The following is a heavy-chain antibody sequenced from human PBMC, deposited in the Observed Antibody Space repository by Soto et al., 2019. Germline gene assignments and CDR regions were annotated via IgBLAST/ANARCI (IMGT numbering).Heavy chain of an antibody. V-gene: IGHV3-30*18. Sequence: QDHLVESGGGVVQPGTSLRLSCAASGFTFNTYGMHWVRQAPGKGLEWVAVISYDGSDKFYADSVKGRFTISRDNSKNDLYLQMSSLRPEDTAIYYCAKSPNFYCSSPNCYKYYFDYWGQGTLVTVSS. D-gene: IGHD2-2*02. CDR2: ISYDGSDK. CDR1: GFTFNTYG. CDR3: AKSPNFYCSSPNCYKYYFDY. J-gene: IGHJ4*02.